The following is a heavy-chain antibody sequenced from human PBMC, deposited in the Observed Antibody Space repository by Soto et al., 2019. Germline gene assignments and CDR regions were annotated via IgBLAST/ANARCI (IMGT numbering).Heavy chain of an antibody. V-gene: IGHV4-59*08. CDR1: GGSISNYY. CDR3: ARHETLHGDYDH. CDR2: IFYSGST. D-gene: IGHD4-17*01. Sequence: KPSETLSLTCTVSGGSISNYYWSWIRQPPGKGLEWIGCIFYSGSTNYSPSLRSRVTISVDTSKNQFSLELSSVTAADTAVYYCARHETLHGDYDHWGQGTLVTVSS. J-gene: IGHJ4*02.